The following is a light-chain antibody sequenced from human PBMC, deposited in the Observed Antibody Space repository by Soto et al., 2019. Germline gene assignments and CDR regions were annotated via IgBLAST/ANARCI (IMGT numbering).Light chain of an antibody. J-gene: IGKJ1*01. CDR1: RYVSSN. CDR3: QQYNTGWT. V-gene: IGKV3-15*01. Sequence: ILMTQSPATLSVSPGERATLSCRARRYVSSNLAWYQQRPGQAPRLLIYGASTRATGIPAIFSGSGSGTEFTLTISSLQSEDSGVYYCQQYNTGWTFGQGTKVDIK. CDR2: GAS.